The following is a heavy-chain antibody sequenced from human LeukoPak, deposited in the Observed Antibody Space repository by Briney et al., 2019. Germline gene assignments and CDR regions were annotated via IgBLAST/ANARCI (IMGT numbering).Heavy chain of an antibody. J-gene: IGHJ4*02. V-gene: IGHV3-43D*03. CDR2: ISWDAGST. CDR1: GFTFYDYA. Sequence: GGSLRLSCAASGFTFYDYAMHWVRQAPGKGLEWVSLISWDAGSTYYADSVKGRFTISRDNSRNSLYLQMNSLRAEDSAFYYCAKAYDGSGYRHFDYWGQGTLVTVSS. CDR3: AKAYDGSGYRHFDY. D-gene: IGHD3-22*01.